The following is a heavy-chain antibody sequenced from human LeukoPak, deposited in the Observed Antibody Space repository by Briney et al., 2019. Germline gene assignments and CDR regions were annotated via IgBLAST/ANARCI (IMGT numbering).Heavy chain of an antibody. CDR3: ARHFGYCSSTRCYKGTYNWFDP. J-gene: IGHJ5*02. V-gene: IGHV4-4*09. D-gene: IGHD2-2*02. CDR2: IYTSGST. Sequence: PSETLSLTCTVSGGSISSYYWSWIRQPPGKGLEWIGYIYTSGSTNYNPSLKSRVTISVDTSKNQFSLKLSSVTAADTAVYYCARHFGYCSSTRCYKGTYNWFDPWGQGTLVTVSS. CDR1: GGSISSYY.